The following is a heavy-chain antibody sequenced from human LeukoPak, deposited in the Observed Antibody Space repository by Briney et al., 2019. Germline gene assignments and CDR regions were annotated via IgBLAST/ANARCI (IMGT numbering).Heavy chain of an antibody. V-gene: IGHV1-24*01. D-gene: IGHD6-19*01. CDR1: GYTLTELS. CDR3: ATRQWLVGRSAFDI. Sequence: ASVKVSCKVSGYTLTELSMHWVRQAPGKGLEWMGGLDPEDGETIYAQKFQGRVTMTEDTSTDTAYMELSSLRSEDTAVYYCATRQWLVGRSAFDIWGQGTMVTVSS. J-gene: IGHJ3*02. CDR2: LDPEDGET.